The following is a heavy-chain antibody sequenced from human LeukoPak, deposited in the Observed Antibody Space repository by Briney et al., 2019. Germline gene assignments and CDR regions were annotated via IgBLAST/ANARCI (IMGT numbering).Heavy chain of an antibody. CDR2: IKYDGSET. Sequence: TGGSLSLSCAASGLTFSSYWMTWVRQAPGKGLEWVATIKYDGSETYYVDSVRGRFSISRDNAKNSLYLQMNSLRAEDTAVYYCARDSTLSNYWGQGTLVTVSS. J-gene: IGHJ4*02. CDR3: ARDSTLSNY. D-gene: IGHD3-16*01. CDR1: GLTFSSYW. V-gene: IGHV3-7*04.